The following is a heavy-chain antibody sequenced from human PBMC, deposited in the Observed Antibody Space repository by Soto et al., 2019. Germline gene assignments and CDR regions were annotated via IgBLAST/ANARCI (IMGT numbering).Heavy chain of an antibody. CDR3: AKDPRWYSRGSIRVY. CDR1: GFTFSSYA. V-gene: IGHV3-23*01. CDR2: ISGSGGST. Sequence: GGSLRLSCAASGFTFSSYAMSWVRQAPGKGLEWVSAISGSGGSTYYADSVKGRFTISRDNSKNTLYLQMNSLRAEDTAVYYCAKDPRWYSRGSIRVYWGQGTLVTVSS. D-gene: IGHD6-19*01. J-gene: IGHJ4*02.